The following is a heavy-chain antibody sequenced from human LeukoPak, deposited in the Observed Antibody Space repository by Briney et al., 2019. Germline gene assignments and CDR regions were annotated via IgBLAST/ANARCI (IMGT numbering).Heavy chain of an antibody. CDR1: GGSFSGYY. V-gene: IGHV4-34*01. J-gene: IGHJ1*01. CDR3: ARPKTTVAEYFQH. D-gene: IGHD2/OR15-2a*01. CDR2: INHSGST. Sequence: PSETLSLIYAIYGGSFSGYYWSWIRKPPGKGLEWIREINHSGSTNYNPSLKSRVTISVDTSKNQFSLKLSSVTAADTAVYYCARPKTTVAEYFQHWGQGTLVTVSS.